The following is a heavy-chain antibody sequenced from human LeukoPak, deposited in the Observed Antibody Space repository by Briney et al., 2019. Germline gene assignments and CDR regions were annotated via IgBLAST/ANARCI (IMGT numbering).Heavy chain of an antibody. CDR3: ARVPNVPIAAANFDY. Sequence: PSQTLSLTCTVSGGSISSGGYYWSWIRQHPGKGLEWIGYIYYSGSTYYNPSLKSRVTISVDTSKNQFSLKPSSVTAADTAVYYCARVPNVPIAAANFDYWGQGTLVTVSS. V-gene: IGHV4-31*03. D-gene: IGHD6-13*01. J-gene: IGHJ4*02. CDR1: GGSISSGGYY. CDR2: IYYSGST.